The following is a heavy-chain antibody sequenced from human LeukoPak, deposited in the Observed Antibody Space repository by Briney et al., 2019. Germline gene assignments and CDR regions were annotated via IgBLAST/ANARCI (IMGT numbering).Heavy chain of an antibody. D-gene: IGHD6-13*01. CDR2: INDSGGST. CDR3: AKTYSSSRAHYYYYYYMDV. CDR1: GFTFSNYA. J-gene: IGHJ6*03. V-gene: IGHV3-23*01. Sequence: PGGSLRLSCAASGFTFSNYAMSWVRQAPGKGLEWVSTINDSGGSTYYADSVKGRFTISRDNSKNTLYLQMNSLRAEDTAVYYCAKTYSSSRAHYYYYYYMDVWGKGTTVTISS.